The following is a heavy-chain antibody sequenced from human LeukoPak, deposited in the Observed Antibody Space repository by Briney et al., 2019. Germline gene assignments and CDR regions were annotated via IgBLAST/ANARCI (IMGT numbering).Heavy chain of an antibody. CDR2: IIPILGIA. Sequence: SVKVSCKASGGTFSSYAISWVRQAPGQGLEWMGRIIPILGIANYAQKFQGRVTITADKSTGTAYMELSSLRSEDTAVYYCARGTRFGYYDSSGEVWGQGTTVTVSS. D-gene: IGHD3-22*01. CDR3: ARGTRFGYYDSSGEV. V-gene: IGHV1-69*04. J-gene: IGHJ6*02. CDR1: GGTFSSYA.